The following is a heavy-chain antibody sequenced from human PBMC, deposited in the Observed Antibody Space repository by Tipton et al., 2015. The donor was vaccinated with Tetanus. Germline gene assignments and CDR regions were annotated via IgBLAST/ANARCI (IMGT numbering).Heavy chain of an antibody. J-gene: IGHJ3*02. CDR1: GGTFSSYA. D-gene: IGHD5-24*01. CDR3: ARGRTRDGYNLDAFDI. CDR2: IIPIFGTA. Sequence: SGPEVKVSCKASGGTFSSYAISWVRQAPGQGLEWMGGIIPIFGTANYAQKFQGRVTITADESTSTAYMELSSLRSEDTAVYYCARGRTRDGYNLDAFDIWGQGTMVTVSS. V-gene: IGHV1-69*01.